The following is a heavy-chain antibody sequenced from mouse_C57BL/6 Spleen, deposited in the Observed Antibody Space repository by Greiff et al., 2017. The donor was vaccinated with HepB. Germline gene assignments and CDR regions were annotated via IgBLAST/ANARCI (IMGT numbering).Heavy chain of an antibody. V-gene: IGHV5-15*01. CDR2: ISNLAYSI. D-gene: IGHD1-1*01. CDR3: ARFTTVVNMDY. J-gene: IGHJ4*01. Sequence: EVKLMESGVGLVQPGGSLKLSCAASGFTFSDYGMAWVRQAPRKGPEWVAFISNLAYSIYYADTVTGRFTISRENAKNTLYLEMSSLRSEDTAMYYCARFTTVVNMDYWGQGTSVTVSS. CDR1: GFTFSDYG.